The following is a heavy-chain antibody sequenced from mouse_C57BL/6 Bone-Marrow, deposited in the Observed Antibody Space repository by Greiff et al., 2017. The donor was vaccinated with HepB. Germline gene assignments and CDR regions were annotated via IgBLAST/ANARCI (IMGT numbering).Heavy chain of an antibody. J-gene: IGHJ3*01. V-gene: IGHV1-69*01. CDR1: GYTFTSYW. D-gene: IGHD2-5*01. CDR3: AREGAYYSNWSY. CDR2: IDPSDSYT. Sequence: QVQLKESGAELVMPGASVKLSCKASGYTFTSYWMHWVKQRPGQGLEWIGEIDPSDSYTNYNQKFKGKSTLTVDKSSSTAYMQLSSLTSEDSAVYYCAREGAYYSNWSYWGQGTLVTVSA.